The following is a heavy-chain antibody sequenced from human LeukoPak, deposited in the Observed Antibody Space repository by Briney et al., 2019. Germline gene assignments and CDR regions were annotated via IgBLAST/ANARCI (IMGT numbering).Heavy chain of an antibody. D-gene: IGHD2-2*02. V-gene: IGHV1-69*13. Sequence: ASVKVSCKASGGTFSSYAISWVRQAPGQGLEWMGGIIPIFGTANYAQKFQGRVTITADESTSTAYMELSSLRSEDTAVYYCARWVIVVVPAAISYYGMDVWGQGTTVTVSS. CDR1: GGTFSSYA. CDR3: ARWVIVVVPAAISYYGMDV. CDR2: IIPIFGTA. J-gene: IGHJ6*02.